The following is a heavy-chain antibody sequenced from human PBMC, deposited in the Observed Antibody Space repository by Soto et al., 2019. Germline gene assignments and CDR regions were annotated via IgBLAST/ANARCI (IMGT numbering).Heavy chain of an antibody. CDR3: ARRPLRYDTPTKGE. J-gene: IGHJ4*02. D-gene: IGHD3-16*01. CDR1: GYTFTSYG. V-gene: IGHV1-18*01. CDR2: ISAYNGNT. Sequence: HVQLVQSGAEVKKPGASVKVSCKASGYTFTSYGISWVRQAPGQWLEWMGWISAYNGNTNYAQKLQGRVTMTTDTSTSTAYMELRSLRSDDTAVYYCARRPLRYDTPTKGEWGQGPLVTVSS.